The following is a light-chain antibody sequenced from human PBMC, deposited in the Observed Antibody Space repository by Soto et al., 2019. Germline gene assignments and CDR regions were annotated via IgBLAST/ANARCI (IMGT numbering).Light chain of an antibody. J-gene: IGKJ3*01. CDR3: QQLNDYPPMFT. Sequence: IQLTQSPSSLSASVGDRVTITCRASQGISSYLAWYQQKPGKAPKLLIYAASTLQSGVPSRFSGSESGTEFTLTISSLQPEDFATYYCQQLNDYPPMFTFGPRTKVDIK. CDR2: AAS. V-gene: IGKV1-9*01. CDR1: QGISSY.